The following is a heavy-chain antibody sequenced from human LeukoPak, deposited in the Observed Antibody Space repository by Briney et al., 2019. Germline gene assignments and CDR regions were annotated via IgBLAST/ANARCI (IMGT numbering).Heavy chain of an antibody. J-gene: IGHJ4*01. V-gene: IGHV3-30*03. D-gene: IGHD4-11*01. Sequence: PGGSLRLSCAASGFTFSGSGMHWVRQAPGKGLEWVATISYDGTSKYYAGSVKGRFTISRDKSKNTLYLQMNSLTAEDTAVYYCATTLTTYLDYWGHGTLVTVSS. CDR3: ATTLTTYLDY. CDR2: ISYDGTSK. CDR1: GFTFSGSG.